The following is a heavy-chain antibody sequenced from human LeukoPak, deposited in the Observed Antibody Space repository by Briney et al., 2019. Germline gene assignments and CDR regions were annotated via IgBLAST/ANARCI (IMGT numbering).Heavy chain of an antibody. D-gene: IGHD3-10*01. CDR3: AKLAKYFYGSETYYFFEH. Sequence: GGSLXXSCAASGFSFTTYWMSWVRQAPGKGLEWVANIKQDGTEKSYVDSVKGRFTISRDNAKNSLYLQMNTLRVEDTAVYYCAKLAKYFYGSETYYFFEHWGQGTPVTASS. CDR2: IKQDGTEK. J-gene: IGHJ4*02. V-gene: IGHV3-7*01. CDR1: GFSFTTYW.